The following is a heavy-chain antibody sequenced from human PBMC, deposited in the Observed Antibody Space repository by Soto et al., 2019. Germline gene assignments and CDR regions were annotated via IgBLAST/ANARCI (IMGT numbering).Heavy chain of an antibody. Sequence: QVQLVQSGAEVKKPGASVKVSCKASEYTFTSYAMHWVRQAPGQRLEWMGWINAGNGNTKYSQNFQGRVTITRDTSASTAYMELSSLRSEDTAVYYCARGGPVDTQHNNWFDPWGQGTLVTVSS. CDR1: EYTFTSYA. CDR2: INAGNGNT. CDR3: ARGGPVDTQHNNWFDP. J-gene: IGHJ5*02. V-gene: IGHV1-3*01. D-gene: IGHD5-18*01.